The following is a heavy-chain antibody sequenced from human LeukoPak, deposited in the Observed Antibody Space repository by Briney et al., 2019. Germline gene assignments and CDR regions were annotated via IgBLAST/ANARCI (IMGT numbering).Heavy chain of an antibody. CDR2: ISSSSSYI. CDR3: AKDRLGGPYFFHY. J-gene: IGHJ4*02. V-gene: IGHV3-21*04. D-gene: IGHD3-16*01. Sequence: GGSLRPSCAASGFTFSSYSMNWVRQAPGKGLEWVSSISSSSSYIYYADSVKGRFTISRDNAKNTLYLQINSLRAEDTAVYFCAKDRLGGPYFFHYWGQGTLVTVSS. CDR1: GFTFSSYS.